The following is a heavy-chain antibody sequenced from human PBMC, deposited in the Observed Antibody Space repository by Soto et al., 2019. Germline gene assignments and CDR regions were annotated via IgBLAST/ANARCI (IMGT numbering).Heavy chain of an antibody. CDR3: ARAPGYCSGGSCFPPDH. V-gene: IGHV3-7*01. Sequence: EVQLVESGGGLVQPGGSLRLSCAASGFTFSTFWMTWVRQLPGKGLEWVANIRQDGGETYYGDSVKGRFTISRSNAENSLYLRMNSLRAEDTAVYYCARAPGYCSGGSCFPPDHWGQGTSVTVSS. CDR1: GFTFSTFW. J-gene: IGHJ4*02. D-gene: IGHD2-15*01. CDR2: IRQDGGET.